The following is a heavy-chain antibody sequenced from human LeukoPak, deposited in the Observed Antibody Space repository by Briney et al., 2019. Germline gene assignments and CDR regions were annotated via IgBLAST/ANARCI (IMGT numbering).Heavy chain of an antibody. CDR1: EFTFSTYS. CDR3: AKDGKKWQEPLES. CDR2: ISSSSSYI. Sequence: GGSLRLSCAASEFTFSTYSMNWVRQAPGKGLEWVSSISSSSSYIYYADSVKGRFTISRDNAKNSLYLQMNSLRAEDTAVYYCAKDGKKWQEPLESWGQGTLVIVSS. V-gene: IGHV3-21*01. D-gene: IGHD1-14*01. J-gene: IGHJ4*02.